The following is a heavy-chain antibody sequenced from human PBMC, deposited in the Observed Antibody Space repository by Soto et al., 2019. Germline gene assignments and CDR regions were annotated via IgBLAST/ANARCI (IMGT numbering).Heavy chain of an antibody. J-gene: IGHJ6*03. CDR1: GGTFSSYA. Sequence: ASVKVSCKASGGTFSSYAISWVRQAPGQGLEWMGGIIPIFGTANYAQKFQGRVTITADESTSTAYMELSSLRSEDTAVYYCARQKIWELTGNVYYYYYYMDVWGKGTTVTVSS. D-gene: IGHD1-26*01. V-gene: IGHV1-69*13. CDR3: ARQKIWELTGNVYYYYYYMDV. CDR2: IIPIFGTA.